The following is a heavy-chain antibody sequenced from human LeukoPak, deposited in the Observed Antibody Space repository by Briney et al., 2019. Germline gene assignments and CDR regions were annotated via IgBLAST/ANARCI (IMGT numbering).Heavy chain of an antibody. CDR1: GYSISSGYY. D-gene: IGHD3-10*01. Sequence: SETLSLTCTVSGYSISSGYYWGWIRQPPGKGLEWIGSIYHSGSTYYNPSLKSRVIISVDTSKNQFSLKLSSVTAADTAVYYCATATITMVRGGSLPLDVWGQGTTVTVSS. CDR3: ATATITMVRGGSLPLDV. J-gene: IGHJ6*02. CDR2: IYHSGST. V-gene: IGHV4-38-2*02.